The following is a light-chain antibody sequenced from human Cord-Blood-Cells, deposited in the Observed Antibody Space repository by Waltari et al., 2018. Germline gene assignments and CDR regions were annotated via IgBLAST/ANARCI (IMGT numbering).Light chain of an antibody. CDR1: SSNIGAGYD. J-gene: IGLJ2*01. CDR3: QSYDSSLSGHVV. CDR2: GNS. Sequence: QSVLTQPPSVSGAPGQRVTISCTGSSSNIGAGYDVHWYQQLPGTAPKLVIYGNSNRPSGVADRFSGSKSGTSASLAITGLQAEDEADYYCQSYDSSLSGHVVFGGGTKLTVL. V-gene: IGLV1-40*01.